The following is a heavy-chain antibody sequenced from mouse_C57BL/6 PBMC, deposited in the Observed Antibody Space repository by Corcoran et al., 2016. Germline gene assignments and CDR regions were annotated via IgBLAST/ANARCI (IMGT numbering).Heavy chain of an antibody. J-gene: IGHJ2*01. CDR3: ARRVMVTDYFDY. D-gene: IGHD2-2*01. CDR2: INPNNGGT. CDR1: GYTFTDYN. Sequence: EVQLQQSGPALVKPGASVKIPCKASGYTFTDYNMDWVKQSHGKSLEWIGDINPNNGGTIYNQKFKGKATLTVDKSSSTAYMELRSLTSEDTAVYYCARRVMVTDYFDYWGQGTTLTVSS. V-gene: IGHV1-18*01.